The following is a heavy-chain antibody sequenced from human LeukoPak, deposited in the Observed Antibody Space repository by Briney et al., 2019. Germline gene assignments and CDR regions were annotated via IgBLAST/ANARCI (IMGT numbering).Heavy chain of an antibody. CDR3: ARDVGAAAGTALRY. V-gene: IGHV4-30-4*01. D-gene: IGHD6-13*01. CDR1: GGSISSGDYY. CDR2: IYYSGST. J-gene: IGHJ4*02. Sequence: SETLSLTCTVSGGSISSGDYYWSWIRQPPGKGLEWIGYIYYSGSTYYNPSLKSRVTISVDTSKNQFSLKLSSVTAADMAVYYCARDVGAAAGTALRYWGQGTLVTVSS.